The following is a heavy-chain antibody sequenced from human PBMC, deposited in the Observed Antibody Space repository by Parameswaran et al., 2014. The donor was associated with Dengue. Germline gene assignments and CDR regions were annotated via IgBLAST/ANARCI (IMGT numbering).Heavy chain of an antibody. V-gene: IGHV1-2*06. CDR2: INPNTGVT. J-gene: IGHJ4*02. Sequence: WVRQAPGQGLQWMGRINPNTGVTNYVQNFRGRVTMTRDTSISTAYMELTTLRSDDTAVYYCARDGGRNYGQGDSWGQGTLVTVSS. D-gene: IGHD5-18*01. CDR3: ARDGGRNYGQGDS.